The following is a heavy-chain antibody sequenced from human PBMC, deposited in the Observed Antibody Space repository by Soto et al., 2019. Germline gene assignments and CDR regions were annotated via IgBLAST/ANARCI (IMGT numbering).Heavy chain of an antibody. Sequence: QVQLVESGGGVVQPGRSLRLSCAASGFTFSSYAMHWVRQAPGKGLEWVVVISYDGSNKYYADSVKGRFTISRDNSKNTRYLQMNSLRAEDTAVYYCARPAGVLLWFGELFHWGQGTLVTVSS. D-gene: IGHD3-10*01. CDR3: ARPAGVLLWFGELFH. V-gene: IGHV3-30-3*01. CDR1: GFTFSSYA. J-gene: IGHJ4*02. CDR2: ISYDGSNK.